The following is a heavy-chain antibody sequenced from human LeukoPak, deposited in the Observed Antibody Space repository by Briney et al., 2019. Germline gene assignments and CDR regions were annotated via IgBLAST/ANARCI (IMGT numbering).Heavy chain of an antibody. CDR2: INHSGST. CDR3: ARGDGQKKYYFDY. V-gene: IGHV4-34*01. CDR1: GGSFSGYY. J-gene: IGHJ4*02. Sequence: SETLSLTCAVYGGSFSGYYWSWIRQPPGKGLEWIGEINHSGSTNYNPSLKSRVTISVDTSKNQFSLKLSSVTAADTAVYYCARGDGQKKYYFDYWGQGTLVTVSS.